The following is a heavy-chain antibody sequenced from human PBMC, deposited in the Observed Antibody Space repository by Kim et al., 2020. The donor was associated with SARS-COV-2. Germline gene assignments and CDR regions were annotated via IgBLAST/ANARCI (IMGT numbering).Heavy chain of an antibody. D-gene: IGHD3-22*01. V-gene: IGHV4-59*01. Sequence: SETLSLTCTVSGGSISSYYWSWIRQPPGKGLEWIGYIYYSGSTNYNPSLKSRVTISVDTSKNQFSLKLSSVTAADTAVYYCAGAPSDRGYYYDSSGFDIWGQGTMVTVSS. CDR1: GGSISSYY. J-gene: IGHJ3*02. CDR2: IYYSGST. CDR3: AGAPSDRGYYYDSSGFDI.